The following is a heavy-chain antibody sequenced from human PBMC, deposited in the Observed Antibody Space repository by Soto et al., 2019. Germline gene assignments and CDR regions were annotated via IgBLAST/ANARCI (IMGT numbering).Heavy chain of an antibody. J-gene: IGHJ3*02. D-gene: IGHD6-19*01. V-gene: IGHV3-23*01. CDR2: ISVSDPGT. Sequence: EVQLQESGGGLEQPGGSLRLSCAASGFTFGSHDMSWVRQAPGKALEWVSSISVSDPGTYYADSVKGRFTTSRDISKNTLFLQMDSLRAEDTALYYCTKGTWLDIWGQGTMVTVSS. CDR3: TKGTWLDI. CDR1: GFTFGSHD.